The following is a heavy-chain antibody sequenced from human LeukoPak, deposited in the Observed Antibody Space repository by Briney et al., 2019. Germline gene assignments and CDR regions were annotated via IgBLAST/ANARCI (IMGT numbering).Heavy chain of an antibody. V-gene: IGHV3-21*01. Sequence: PGGSLRLSCGASGLTFSSYTMNWVRQAPGKGLEWVSSISSSSRNIHYAESVKGRFTISRDNAKNSLYLQMNSLRAEDTAVYYCASVRGYSYGYSFDYWGQGTLVAVSS. J-gene: IGHJ4*02. CDR1: GLTFSSYT. CDR3: ASVRGYSYGYSFDY. D-gene: IGHD5-18*01. CDR2: ISSSSRNI.